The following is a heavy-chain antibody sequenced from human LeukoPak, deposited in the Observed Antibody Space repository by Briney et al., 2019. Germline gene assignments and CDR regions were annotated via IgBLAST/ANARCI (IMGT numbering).Heavy chain of an antibody. D-gene: IGHD3-3*01. Sequence: SQALSLTCTVSGGSISSGDYYWSWIRQPPGKGLEWIGYIYYSGSTYYNPSLKSRVTISVDTSKNQFSLKLSSVTAADTAVYYCAREFVAYYDFWSGYYTGYFDYWGQGTLVTVSS. V-gene: IGHV4-30-4*01. J-gene: IGHJ4*02. CDR2: IYYSGST. CDR3: AREFVAYYDFWSGYYTGYFDY. CDR1: GGSISSGDYY.